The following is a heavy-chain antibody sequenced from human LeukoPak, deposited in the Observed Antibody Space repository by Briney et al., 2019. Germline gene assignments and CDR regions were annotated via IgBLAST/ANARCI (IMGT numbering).Heavy chain of an antibody. CDR1: GYSFTGDY. CDR2: VNSNIGDT. V-gene: IGHV1-2*02. D-gene: IGHD3-22*01. Sequence: ASVKVSCKASGYSFTGDYIHWVRQAPGQGLEWMGWVNSNIGDTYYAQKFRGRLAITRDKSITTVHMELSSLRSNDTAVYYCARDVLGYDSSASDWGQGTLVTVSS. CDR3: ARDVLGYDSSASD. J-gene: IGHJ4*02.